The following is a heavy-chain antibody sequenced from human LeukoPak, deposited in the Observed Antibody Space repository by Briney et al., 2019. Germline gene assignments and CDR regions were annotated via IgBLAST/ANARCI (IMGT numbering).Heavy chain of an antibody. V-gene: IGHV4-59*01. J-gene: IGHJ5*02. D-gene: IGHD6-19*01. CDR1: GGSISSYY. CDR2: IYYSGST. CDR3: ARGGATIAVAGTPTANWFDP. Sequence: PSETLSLTCTVSGGSISSYYWSWIRQPPGKGLEWIGYIYYSGSTNYNPSLKSRVTISVDTSKNQFSLKLSSVTAADTAVYYCARGGATIAVAGTPTANWFDPWGQGTLVTVSS.